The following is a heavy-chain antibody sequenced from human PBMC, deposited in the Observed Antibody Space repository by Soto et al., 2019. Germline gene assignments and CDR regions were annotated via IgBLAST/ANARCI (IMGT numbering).Heavy chain of an antibody. D-gene: IGHD3-22*01. V-gene: IGHV4-59*01. Sequence: PSETLSITCTVSGDSISSYYWSWIRQPPGKGLEWIGYIYYSGSTNYNPSLKSRVTISVDTSKNQFSLKLSSVTAADTAVYYCARDYYDKYYYGMDVWGQGTTVTVSS. CDR1: GDSISSYY. CDR2: IYYSGST. CDR3: ARDYYDKYYYGMDV. J-gene: IGHJ6*02.